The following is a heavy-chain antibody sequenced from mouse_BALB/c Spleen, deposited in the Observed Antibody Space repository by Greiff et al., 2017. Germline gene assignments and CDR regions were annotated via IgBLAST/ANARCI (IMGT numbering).Heavy chain of an antibody. CDR2: IYWDDDK. J-gene: IGHJ3*01. CDR1: GFSLSTSGMG. V-gene: IGHV8-12*01. D-gene: IGHD1-2*01. Sequence: QVTLKVSGPGILQPSQTLSLTCSFSGFSLSTSGMGVSWIRQPSGKGLEWLAHIYWDDDKRYNPSLKSRLTISKDTSRNQVFLKITSVDTADTATYYCARSSTATSFAYWGQGTLVTVSA. CDR3: ARSSTATSFAY.